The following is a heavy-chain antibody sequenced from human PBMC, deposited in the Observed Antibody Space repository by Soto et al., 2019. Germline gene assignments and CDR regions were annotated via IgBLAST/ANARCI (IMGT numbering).Heavy chain of an antibody. CDR3: SRGILV. V-gene: IGHV4-31*03. CDR1: GGSINSGGYC. D-gene: IGHD5-18*01. Sequence: QVQLQESGPGLVKPSQTLSLTCTVSGGSINSGGYCWSWIRQHPGKGLDWIGCISYGGSTSYNPSLKRRGTRSVDTSKNQFSLKLPSVAAADTAVYYCSRGILVWGQGALITVSS. CDR2: ISYGGST. J-gene: IGHJ4*02.